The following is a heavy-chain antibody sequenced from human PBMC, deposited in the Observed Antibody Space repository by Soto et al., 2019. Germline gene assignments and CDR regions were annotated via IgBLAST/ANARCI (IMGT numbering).Heavy chain of an antibody. J-gene: IGHJ6*02. CDR2: IWSDGNNK. Sequence: GGSLRLSCAASGFTFSSYGMHWARQAPGKGLEWVAVIWSDGNNKYYADSVKGRFTISRDNSKNTLYLQMNSLRAEDTALYFCSRGGYCSSTSCRYYYYYGMDVWGQGTTVTVSS. CDR3: SRGGYCSSTSCRYYYYYGMDV. CDR1: GFTFSSYG. D-gene: IGHD2-2*01. V-gene: IGHV3-33*01.